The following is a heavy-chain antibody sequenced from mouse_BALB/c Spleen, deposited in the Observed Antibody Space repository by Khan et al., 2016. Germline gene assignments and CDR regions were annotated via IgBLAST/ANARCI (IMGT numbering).Heavy chain of an antibody. Sequence: VQLQASGPGLVKPSQSLSLTCTVTRYSITSGYGWNWIRQFPGNKLEWMGYISYSGSTNYNPSLKSRISITRATSKNQFFLQLNSVTTEDTATYYCARTARIKYWGQGTTLTVSS. CDR1: RYSITSGYG. CDR2: ISYSGST. V-gene: IGHV3-2*02. J-gene: IGHJ2*01. CDR3: ARTARIKY. D-gene: IGHD1-2*01.